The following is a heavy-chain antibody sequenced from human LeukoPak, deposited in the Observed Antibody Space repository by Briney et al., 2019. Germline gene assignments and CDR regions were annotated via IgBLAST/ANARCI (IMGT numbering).Heavy chain of an antibody. CDR1: GGSFSGYY. D-gene: IGHD2-8*02. Sequence: SETLSLTCAVYGGSFSGYYWSWIRQPPGKGLEWIGEINHSGSTNYNPSLKSRVTISVDTSKNQFSLKLSSVTAADTAVYYCARDSYTGFDYWGQGTLVTVSS. J-gene: IGHJ4*02. V-gene: IGHV4-34*01. CDR2: INHSGST. CDR3: ARDSYTGFDY.